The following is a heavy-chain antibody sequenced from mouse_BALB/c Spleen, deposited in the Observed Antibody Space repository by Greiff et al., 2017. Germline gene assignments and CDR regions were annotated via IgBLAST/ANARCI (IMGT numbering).Heavy chain of an antibody. CDR2: ISYDGSN. CDR3: ARGDYGKSLDY. J-gene: IGHJ2*01. Sequence: EVKLQESGPGLVKPSQSLSLTCSVTGYSITSGYYWNWIRQFPGNKLEWMGYISYDGSNNYNPSLKNRISITRDTSKNQFFLKLNSVTTEDTATYYCARGDYGKSLDYWGQGTTLTVSS. CDR1: GYSITSGYY. V-gene: IGHV3-6*02. D-gene: IGHD2-1*01.